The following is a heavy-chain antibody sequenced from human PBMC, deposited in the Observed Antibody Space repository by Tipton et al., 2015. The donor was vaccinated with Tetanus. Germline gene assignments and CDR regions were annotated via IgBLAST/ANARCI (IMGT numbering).Heavy chain of an antibody. CDR2: ISYGGST. CDR3: ARANYEFPKKGPFDS. Sequence: TLSLTCTVSGGSIRSDNYYWNWIRQPPGKGLEWLAYISYGGSTNSNYPLKSRITISQDTSKNQFSLKLTSVTAADTAVYYCARANYEFPKKGPFDSWGQGALVAVS. V-gene: IGHV4-61*01. J-gene: IGHJ4*02. CDR1: GGSIRSDNYY. D-gene: IGHD3-3*01.